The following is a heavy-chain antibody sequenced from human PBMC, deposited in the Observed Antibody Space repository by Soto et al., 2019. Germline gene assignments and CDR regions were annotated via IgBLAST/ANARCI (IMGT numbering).Heavy chain of an antibody. V-gene: IGHV3-9*01. CDR1: GFTVSSNY. Sequence: GGSVRLSCAASGFTVSSNYMSWVRQALGKGLEWVSGISWNSETIDYADSVKGRFTISRDNAKSSLFLQMNSLRPDDTALYYCAKVMNWGGMTTIHYFDSWGQGTLVTVSS. CDR3: AKVMNWGGMTTIHYFDS. J-gene: IGHJ4*02. CDR2: ISWNSETI. D-gene: IGHD4-17*01.